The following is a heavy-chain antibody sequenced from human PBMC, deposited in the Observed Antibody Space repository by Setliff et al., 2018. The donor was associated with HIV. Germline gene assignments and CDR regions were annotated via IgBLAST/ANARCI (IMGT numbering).Heavy chain of an antibody. Sequence: ASVKVSCKASGYTFTNYDINWVRQAPGQGLEWMGWISAYNGNTDYAQKLQGRVTLTTDTSTSTAYMELRSLRSDDTAVYYCARDPPSSGWYRADYWGQGTLVTVSS. J-gene: IGHJ4*02. CDR3: ARDPPSSGWYRADY. V-gene: IGHV1-18*01. D-gene: IGHD6-19*01. CDR2: ISAYNGNT. CDR1: GYTFTNYD.